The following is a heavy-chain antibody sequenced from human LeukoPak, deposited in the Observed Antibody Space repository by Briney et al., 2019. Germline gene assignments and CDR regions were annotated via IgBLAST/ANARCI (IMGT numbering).Heavy chain of an antibody. Sequence: ASVKVSCKASGYTFTGYYIHWVRQAPGQGLEWMGWINPNSGGTNYAQKFQGRVTMTRDTSISTAYMELSRLRSDDTAVYYCARDFPGIAVAGDDYWGQGTLVIVSS. D-gene: IGHD6-19*01. CDR1: GYTFTGYY. CDR3: ARDFPGIAVAGDDY. CDR2: INPNSGGT. J-gene: IGHJ4*02. V-gene: IGHV1-2*02.